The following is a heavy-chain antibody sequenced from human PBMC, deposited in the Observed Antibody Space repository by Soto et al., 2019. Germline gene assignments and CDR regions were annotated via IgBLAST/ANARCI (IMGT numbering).Heavy chain of an antibody. V-gene: IGHV3-23*01. CDR1: GFTFSSYA. J-gene: IGHJ6*02. CDR2: ISGSGGST. D-gene: IGHD3-9*01. Sequence: GGSLRLSCAASGFTFSSYAMSWVRQAPGKGLEWVSAISGSGGSTYYADSVKGRFTISRDNSKNTLYLQMNSLRAEDTAVYYCAKSHYDILTGPPYGMDVWGQGTTVTVSS. CDR3: AKSHYDILTGPPYGMDV.